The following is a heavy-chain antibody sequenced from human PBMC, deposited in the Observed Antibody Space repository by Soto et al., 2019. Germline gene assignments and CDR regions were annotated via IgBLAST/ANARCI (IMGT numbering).Heavy chain of an antibody. V-gene: IGHV3-23*01. CDR1: GVTFSSYA. CDR3: ARGDRGGSGSPASYYYSGLDV. Sequence: DVQLLESGGDLVQPGGSLRLSCAASGVTFSSYAMSWVRQAPGKGLEWVSSVSAGGDMTYYSDSVKGRFTISRDNSNNALFLQRSTVRAEDTALYYCARGDRGGSGSPASYYYSGLDVWGQGTTVTVSS. D-gene: IGHD3-10*01. J-gene: IGHJ6*02. CDR2: VSAGGDMT.